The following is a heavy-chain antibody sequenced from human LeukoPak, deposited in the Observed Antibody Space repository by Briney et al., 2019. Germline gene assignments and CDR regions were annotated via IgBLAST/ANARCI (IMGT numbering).Heavy chain of an antibody. V-gene: IGHV1-46*01. Sequence: ASVKVSCKASGYTFTSYYMHWVRQAPGQGLEWMGIINPSGGSTSYAQKFQGRVTMTRDMSTSTVYMELSSLRSEDTAVYYCARVLHYDFWSGSKRGYFDYWGQGTLVTVSS. CDR1: GYTFTSYY. D-gene: IGHD3-3*01. J-gene: IGHJ4*02. CDR3: ARVLHYDFWSGSKRGYFDY. CDR2: INPSGGST.